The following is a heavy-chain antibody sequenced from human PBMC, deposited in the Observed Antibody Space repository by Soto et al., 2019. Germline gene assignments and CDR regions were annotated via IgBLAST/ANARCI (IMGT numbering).Heavy chain of an antibody. Sequence: EVQLLESGGGLVQPGGSLRLSCAASGFSFSNYGMTWVRQAPGEGLECVSRISGSGGSTYNADSVKGRFTISRDNSKNTLYLQMNSLRAEDTAVYYCAKFGSLGVVTGYFDYWGQGSLVTVSS. D-gene: IGHD1-26*01. CDR1: GFSFSNYG. CDR2: ISGSGGST. V-gene: IGHV3-23*01. CDR3: AKFGSLGVVTGYFDY. J-gene: IGHJ4*02.